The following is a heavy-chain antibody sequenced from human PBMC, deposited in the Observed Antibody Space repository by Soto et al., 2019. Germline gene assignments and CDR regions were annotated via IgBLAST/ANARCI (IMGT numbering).Heavy chain of an antibody. Sequence: LSLTCAVYGGSFSGYYWSWIRQPPGKGLEWIGEINHSGSTNYNPSLKSRVTMSVDTSKNQFSLKMSSVTAADTAVYFCAKKAQLYYFDYWGQGTLVTVSS. CDR3: AKKAQLYYFDY. CDR1: GGSFSGYY. V-gene: IGHV4-34*01. CDR2: INHSGST. D-gene: IGHD5-18*01. J-gene: IGHJ4*02.